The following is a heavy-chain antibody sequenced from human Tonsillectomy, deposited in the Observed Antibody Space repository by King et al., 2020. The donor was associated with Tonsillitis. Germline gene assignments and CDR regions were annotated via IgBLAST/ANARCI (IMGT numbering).Heavy chain of an antibody. CDR1: GFTFSSYA. Sequence: QLVQSGGGLVQPGGSLRLSCAASGFTFSSYAMSWVRQAPGKGLEWVSVIYSGGSSTYYADSVKGRFTISRDNSKNTLYLQMNSLRAEDTAVYYCAKDGWAWGYYDILTGYPTSNWFDPWGQGTLVTVSS. CDR2: IYSGGSST. V-gene: IGHV3-23*03. D-gene: IGHD3-9*01. CDR3: AKDGWAWGYYDILTGYPTSNWFDP. J-gene: IGHJ5*02.